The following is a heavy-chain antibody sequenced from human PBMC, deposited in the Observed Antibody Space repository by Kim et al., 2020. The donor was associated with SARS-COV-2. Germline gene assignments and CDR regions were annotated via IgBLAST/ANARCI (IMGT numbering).Heavy chain of an antibody. V-gene: IGHV4-39*01. Sequence: SETLSLTCPVSGDSVSSTAYFWVWIRQPPGKGLEWIGSVHSGGTTSYNPSLRSRLTISMDTSKNQFSLNLMSVTAADTAVYYCATRILASRGGWGQGTLVTVSS. CDR2: VHSGGTT. CDR1: GDSVSSTAYF. D-gene: IGHD3-16*01. J-gene: IGHJ4*02. CDR3: ATRILASRGG.